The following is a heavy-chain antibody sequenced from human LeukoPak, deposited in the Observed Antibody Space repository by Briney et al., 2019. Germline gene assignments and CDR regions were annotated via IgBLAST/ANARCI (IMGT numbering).Heavy chain of an antibody. D-gene: IGHD1-26*01. CDR1: GFTFSSHH. V-gene: IGHV3-7*01. CDR3: ARVSGTYYPVDY. Sequence: GGSLRLSCVASGFTFSSHHMNWVRQTPGKGLESVATIKPDGSEKYYVDSVKGRFTISRDNAKSSLFLQMNSLRAEDTAVYYCARVSGTYYPVDYWGQGTVVTVSS. CDR2: IKPDGSEK. J-gene: IGHJ4*02.